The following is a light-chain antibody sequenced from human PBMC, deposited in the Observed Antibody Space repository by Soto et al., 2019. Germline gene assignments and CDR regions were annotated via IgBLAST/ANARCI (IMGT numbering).Light chain of an antibody. Sequence: QSVLTQPPSVSGSPGQRVTISCTGSSSNIGAGYDVHWYHQLPGTAPKLLIYGNSNRPSGVPVRFSGSKSGTSASLAITGLQVEDEADYYCQSYGSSLSGVVFGGGTKLTVL. J-gene: IGLJ2*01. V-gene: IGLV1-40*01. CDR3: QSYGSSLSGVV. CDR2: GNS. CDR1: SSNIGAGYD.